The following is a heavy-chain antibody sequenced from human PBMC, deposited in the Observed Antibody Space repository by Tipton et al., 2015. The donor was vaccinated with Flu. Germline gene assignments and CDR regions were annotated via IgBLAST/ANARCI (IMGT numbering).Heavy chain of an antibody. Sequence: RLVQSGAEVKKSGESLKISCEGSGYTFTNYWIGWVRQMPGKGLEWMGIIYPGDSDTRYSPSFQGQVTISADKSINSAYLQWSSLKASDTAIYYCVRLYCSGGSCYSGYVYNYYNMDVWGQGTTVTVSS. V-gene: IGHV5-51*03. CDR3: VRLYCSGGSCYSGYVYNYYNMDV. J-gene: IGHJ6*02. D-gene: IGHD2-15*01. CDR2: IYPGDSDT. CDR1: GYTFTNYW.